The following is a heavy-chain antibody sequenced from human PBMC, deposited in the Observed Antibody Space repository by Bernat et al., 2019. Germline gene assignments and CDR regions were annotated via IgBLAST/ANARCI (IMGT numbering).Heavy chain of an antibody. J-gene: IGHJ6*03. CDR3: AKGLGGNGIFYYYMDV. CDR1: GFTFSTYA. Sequence: EVQLLESGGGLVQPGGSLRLSCAASGFTFSTYAMTWVRQAPGKGLEWLSGVSNSGGKTYYAASVKGRFTISRDNSKSTLHLQMISLRAEDSAVYYCAKGLGGNGIFYYYMDVWGKGTTVTVSS. D-gene: IGHD3-16*01. V-gene: IGHV3-23*01. CDR2: VSNSGGKT.